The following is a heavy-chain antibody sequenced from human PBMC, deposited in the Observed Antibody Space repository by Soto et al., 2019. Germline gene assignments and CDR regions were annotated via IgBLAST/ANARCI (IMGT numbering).Heavy chain of an antibody. V-gene: IGHV3-11*04. D-gene: IGHD2-2*01. CDR1: GFTFGNYY. CDR3: VRYCSTTLCNGVATRTFYY. Sequence: PGGSLRLSCNVSGFTFGNYYMSWIRQAPGKGMESTSYISSRGVTIYYADSVKGRFTISRDNTRNSLYLQMNSLRDEDTALYYCVRYCSTTLCNGVATRTFYYWGQGTLVTVSS. CDR2: ISSRGVTI. J-gene: IGHJ4*02.